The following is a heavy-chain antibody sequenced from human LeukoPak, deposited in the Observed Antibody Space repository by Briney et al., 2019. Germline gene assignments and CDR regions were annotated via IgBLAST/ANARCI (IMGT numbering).Heavy chain of an antibody. J-gene: IGHJ4*02. D-gene: IGHD4-17*01. CDR3: ARDYGDYLY. CDR1: GFTCSSYE. Sequence: AGGSLRLSCAASGFTCSSYEMNWVRQAPGKGLEWVSYISSSGSTIYYADSVKGRFTISRDNAKNSLYLQMNSLRAEDTAVYYCARDYGDYLYWGQGTLVTVSS. V-gene: IGHV3-48*03. CDR2: ISSSGSTI.